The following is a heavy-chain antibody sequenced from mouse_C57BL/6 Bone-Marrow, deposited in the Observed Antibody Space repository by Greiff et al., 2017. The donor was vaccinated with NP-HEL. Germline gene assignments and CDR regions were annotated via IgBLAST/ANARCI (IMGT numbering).Heavy chain of an antibody. D-gene: IGHD1-1*02. Sequence: EVKLVESGGGLVQPGGSMKLSCVASGFTFSNYWMNWVRQSPEKGLEWVAQIRLKSDNYATHYAESVKGRFTISRDDSKSSVYLQMNNLRAEDTGIYYCTGRGGSGAMDYWGQGTSVTVSS. CDR2: IRLKSDNYAT. CDR3: TGRGGSGAMDY. J-gene: IGHJ4*01. V-gene: IGHV6-3*01. CDR1: GFTFSNYW.